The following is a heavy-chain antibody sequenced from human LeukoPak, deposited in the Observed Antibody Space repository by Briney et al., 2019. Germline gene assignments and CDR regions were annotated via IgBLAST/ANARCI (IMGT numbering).Heavy chain of an antibody. J-gene: IGHJ6*03. D-gene: IGHD3-16*01. CDR2: IDSGDRT. CDR3: ARETSQKGAHYMDV. V-gene: IGHV3-66*01. Sequence: GGSVSLFCAASGFTVSSNYMNWVRHARGKGLECVSFIDSGDRTYYADSVKGRFTISRDNSKNTLYLQMNSLRVEDTAVYYCARETSQKGAHYMDVGGKGTTVTIPS. CDR1: GFTVSSNY.